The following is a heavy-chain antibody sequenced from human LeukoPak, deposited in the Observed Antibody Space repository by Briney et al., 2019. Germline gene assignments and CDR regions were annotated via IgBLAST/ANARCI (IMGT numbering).Heavy chain of an antibody. CDR3: ASDREYYYASGSFDY. J-gene: IGHJ4*02. CDR2: ISYDGSNK. CDR1: GFTFSSYG. V-gene: IGHV3-30*03. Sequence: GGSLRLSCAASGFTFSSYGMHWVRQAPGKGLEWVAVISYDGSNKYYADSVKGRFTISRDNSKNTLYLQMNSLRAEDTAVYYCASDREYYYASGSFDYWGQGTLVTVSS. D-gene: IGHD3-10*01.